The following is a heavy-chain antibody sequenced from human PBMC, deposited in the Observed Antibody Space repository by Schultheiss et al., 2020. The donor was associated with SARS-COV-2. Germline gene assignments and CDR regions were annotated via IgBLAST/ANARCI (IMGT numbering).Heavy chain of an antibody. D-gene: IGHD3-22*01. CDR1: GFTFSSYA. CDR2: ISYDGSNK. J-gene: IGHJ5*02. V-gene: IGHV3-30*04. Sequence: GGSLRLSCAASGFTFSSYAMHWVRQAPGKGLEWVAVISYDGSNKYYADSVKGRFTISRDNSKNTLYLQMNSLRAEDTAVYYCASLYYYDSSGYRDWFDPWGQGTLVTVSS. CDR3: ASLYYYDSSGYRDWFDP.